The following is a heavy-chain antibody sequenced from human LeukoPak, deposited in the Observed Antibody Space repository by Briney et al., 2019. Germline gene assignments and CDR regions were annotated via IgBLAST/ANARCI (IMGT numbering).Heavy chain of an antibody. V-gene: IGHV3-74*01. CDR3: VRAGLGFDY. Sequence: GGSLRLSCAASGFTFSSYWMHWVRQAPGKGPVWVSRISSDGSSTRYADSVKGRFTISRDNAKNTLYLQMNSLRAEDTAVYYCVRAGLGFDYWGQGTLVTVSS. CDR1: GFTFSSYW. CDR2: ISSDGSST. J-gene: IGHJ4*02. D-gene: IGHD3/OR15-3a*01.